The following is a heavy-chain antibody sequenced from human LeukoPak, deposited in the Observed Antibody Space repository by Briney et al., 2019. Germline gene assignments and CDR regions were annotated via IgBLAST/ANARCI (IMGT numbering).Heavy chain of an antibody. CDR1: GGSISSSSYY. CDR2: IYYSGST. CDR3: VGENYGSPRFDY. J-gene: IGHJ4*02. Sequence: PSETLSLTCTVSGGSISSSSYYWGWIRQPPGKGLEWIGSIYYSGSTYYNPSLKSRVTISLDTPNNQFFLNLNSVTAADTAVYFCVGENYGSPRFDYWGQGVLVTVAS. V-gene: IGHV4-39*07. D-gene: IGHD3-10*01.